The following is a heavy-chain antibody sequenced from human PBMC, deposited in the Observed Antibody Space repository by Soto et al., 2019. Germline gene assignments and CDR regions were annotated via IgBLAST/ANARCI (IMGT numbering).Heavy chain of an antibody. CDR2: INPNSGGT. Sequence: ASVKVSCKASGYTFTGYYMHWVRQAPGQGLEWMGWINPNSGGTNYAQKFQGRVTMTRDTSISTAYMELSRLRSDDTAVYYRARSYYYDSSGYSLDYWGQGTLVTVSS. J-gene: IGHJ4*02. D-gene: IGHD3-22*01. CDR3: ARSYYYDSSGYSLDY. V-gene: IGHV1-2*02. CDR1: GYTFTGYY.